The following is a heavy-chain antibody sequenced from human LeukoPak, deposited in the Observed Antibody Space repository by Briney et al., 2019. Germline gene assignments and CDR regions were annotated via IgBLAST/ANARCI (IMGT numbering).Heavy chain of an antibody. V-gene: IGHV1-18*01. Sequence: ASVKVSCKASGYTFTSYGISRVRQAPGQGLEWMGWISAYNGNTNYAQKLQGRVTMTTDTSTSTAYMELRSLRSDDTAVYYCAISRGTAAGTPYYYYGMDVWGQGTTVTVSS. J-gene: IGHJ6*02. CDR1: GYTFTSYG. CDR2: ISAYNGNT. D-gene: IGHD6-13*01. CDR3: AISRGTAAGTPYYYYGMDV.